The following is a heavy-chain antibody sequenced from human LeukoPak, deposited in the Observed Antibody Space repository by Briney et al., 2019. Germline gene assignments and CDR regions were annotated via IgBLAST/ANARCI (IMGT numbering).Heavy chain of an antibody. CDR3: ARELGYCSSTSLCAFDY. V-gene: IGHV4-34*01. Sequence: SETLSLTCAVYGGSFSGYYWSWIRQPPGKGLEWIGEINHSGSTNYNPSLKSRVTISVDTSKNQFSLKLSSVTAADTAVYYCARELGYCSSTSLCAFDYWGQGTLVTVSS. D-gene: IGHD2-2*01. CDR2: INHSGST. CDR1: GGSFSGYY. J-gene: IGHJ4*02.